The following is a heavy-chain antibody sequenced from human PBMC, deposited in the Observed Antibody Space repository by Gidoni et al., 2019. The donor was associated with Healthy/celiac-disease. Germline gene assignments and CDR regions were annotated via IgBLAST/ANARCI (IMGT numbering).Heavy chain of an antibody. Sequence: EVQLLESGGGLVQPGGSLRLSCAASGSPFRSYAMSWVRQAPGKGLEWVSAISGSGGSTYYADSVKGRFTISRDNSKNTLYLQMNSLRAEDTAVYYCAKRGEQLVRTGAFDIWGQGTMVTVSS. CDR1: GSPFRSYA. V-gene: IGHV3-23*01. D-gene: IGHD6-6*01. CDR2: ISGSGGST. J-gene: IGHJ3*02. CDR3: AKRGEQLVRTGAFDI.